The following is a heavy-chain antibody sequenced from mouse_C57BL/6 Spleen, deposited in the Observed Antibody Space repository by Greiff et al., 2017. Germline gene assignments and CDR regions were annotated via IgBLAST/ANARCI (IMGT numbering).Heavy chain of an antibody. V-gene: IGHV1-64*01. CDR2: IHPNSGST. J-gene: IGHJ2*01. D-gene: IGHD4-1*01. Sequence: VQLQQPGAELVKPGASVKLSCKASGYTFTSYWMHWVKQMPGQGLEWIGMIHPNSGSTNYNEKFKSKATLTVDKSSSTAYMQLSSLTSEDAAVYYCARGGLGRGYFDDWGQGTTLTVSS. CDR1: GYTFTSYW. CDR3: ARGGLGRGYFDD.